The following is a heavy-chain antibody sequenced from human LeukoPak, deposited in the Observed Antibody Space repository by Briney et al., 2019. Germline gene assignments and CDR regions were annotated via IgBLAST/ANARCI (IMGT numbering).Heavy chain of an antibody. CDR1: GGTFSSYT. CDR3: ARDKQGDSSSWYWGNNWFDP. J-gene: IGHJ5*02. Sequence: SVKVSFKASGGTFSSYTISWVRQAPGQGLEWMGRIIPILGIANYAQKFQGRVTITADKSTSTAYMELSSLRSEDTAVYYCARDKQGDSSSWYWGNNWFDPWGQGTLVTVPS. V-gene: IGHV1-69*04. D-gene: IGHD6-13*01. CDR2: IIPILGIA.